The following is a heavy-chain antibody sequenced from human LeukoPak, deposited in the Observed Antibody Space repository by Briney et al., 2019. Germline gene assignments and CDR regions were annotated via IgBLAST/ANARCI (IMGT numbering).Heavy chain of an antibody. D-gene: IGHD3-22*01. CDR1: GGTFSSYA. CDR2: IISIFGTA. J-gene: IGHJ4*02. V-gene: IGHV1-69*05. CDR3: ARDLRVDVYWWLFHDY. Sequence: VASVKVSCKASGGTFSSYAISWVRQAPGQGLEWMGRIISIFGTANYAQKFQGRVTITTDESTSTAYMELSSLRSEDTAVYYCARDLRVDVYWWLFHDYWGQGTLVTVSS.